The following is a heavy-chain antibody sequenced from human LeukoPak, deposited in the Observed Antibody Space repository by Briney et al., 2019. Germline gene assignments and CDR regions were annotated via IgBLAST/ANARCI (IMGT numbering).Heavy chain of an antibody. V-gene: IGHV3-30*04. CDR1: GFTFSSYA. CDR2: ISYDGSNK. J-gene: IGHJ4*02. Sequence: SLRLSCAASGFTFSSYAMHWVRQAPGKGLEWVAVISYDGSNKYGDSVKGRFTISRDNSKNTLYLQMNSLRAEDTAVYYCALNRGSGWYFHYWGQGTLVTVSS. D-gene: IGHD6-19*01. CDR3: ALNRGSGWYFHY.